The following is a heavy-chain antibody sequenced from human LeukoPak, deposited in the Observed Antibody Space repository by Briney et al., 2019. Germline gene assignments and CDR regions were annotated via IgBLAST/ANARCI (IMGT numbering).Heavy chain of an antibody. V-gene: IGHV3-21*01. D-gene: IGHD6-13*01. Sequence: GGSLRLSCAASGFTFSSYSMNWVRQAPGKGLEWVSSVSSSGSYIYYADSVQGRFTIPRDNAKNSLYLQMNSLRAEDTAVYYCARAEATAGTDWYFDLWGRGTLVTVSS. CDR3: ARAEATAGTDWYFDL. CDR1: GFTFSSYS. J-gene: IGHJ2*01. CDR2: VSSSGSYI.